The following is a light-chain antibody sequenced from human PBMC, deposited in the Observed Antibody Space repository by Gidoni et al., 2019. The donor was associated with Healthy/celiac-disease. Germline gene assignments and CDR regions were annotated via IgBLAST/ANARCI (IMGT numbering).Light chain of an antibody. V-gene: IGLV3-1*01. CDR2: QDS. Sequence: SYELPQPPSVSVSPGQTASITCSGDKSGDKYACWYQQKPGQSPVLVIYQDSKRPSGIPERFSGSNSGNTATLTISGTQAMDEADYYCQAWDSSTALHVVFGGGTKLTVL. CDR3: QAWDSSTALHVV. J-gene: IGLJ2*01. CDR1: KSGDKY.